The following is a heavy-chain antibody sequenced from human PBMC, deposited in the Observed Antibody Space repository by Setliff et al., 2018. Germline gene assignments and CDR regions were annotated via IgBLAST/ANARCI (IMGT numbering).Heavy chain of an antibody. J-gene: IGHJ6*02. V-gene: IGHV3-15*01. Sequence: GGSLRLSCAASGFTFSNAWMSWVRQAPGKGLEWVGRIKRESDGGTTDYAAPVKGRFTISRDDSKNTLYLQMNSLKTEDTAVYYCISLWLGYYAMDVWGQGTTVTVSS. CDR3: ISLWLGYYAMDV. D-gene: IGHD5-18*01. CDR1: GFTFSNAW. CDR2: IKRESDGGTT.